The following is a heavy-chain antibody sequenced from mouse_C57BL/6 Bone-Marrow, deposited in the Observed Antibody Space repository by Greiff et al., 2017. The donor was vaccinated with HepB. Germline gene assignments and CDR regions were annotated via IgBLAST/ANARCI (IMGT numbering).Heavy chain of an antibody. CDR1: GYTFTSYW. CDR3: AGYYGSSYLYYYAMDY. CDR2: IYPGSGST. J-gene: IGHJ4*01. Sequence: QVQLQQPGAELVKPGASVKMSCKASGYTFTSYWITWVKQRPGQGLEWIGDIYPGSGSTNYNEKFKSKATLTVDTSSSTAYIQLSSLTSEDSAVYYCAGYYGSSYLYYYAMDYWGQGTSVTVSS. D-gene: IGHD1-1*01. V-gene: IGHV1-55*01.